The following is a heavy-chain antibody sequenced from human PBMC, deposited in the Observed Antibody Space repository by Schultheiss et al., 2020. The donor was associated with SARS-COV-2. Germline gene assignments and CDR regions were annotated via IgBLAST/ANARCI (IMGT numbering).Heavy chain of an antibody. V-gene: IGHV4-34*01. CDR1: GGSISSYY. D-gene: IGHD1-26*01. J-gene: IGHJ4*02. CDR2: INHSGST. CDR3: ASLSRELLRGDY. Sequence: SETLSLTCTVSGGSISSYYWSWIRQPPGKGLEWIGEINHSGSTNYNPSLKSRVTISVDTSKNQFSLKLSSVTAADTAVYYCASLSRELLRGDYWGQGTLVTVSS.